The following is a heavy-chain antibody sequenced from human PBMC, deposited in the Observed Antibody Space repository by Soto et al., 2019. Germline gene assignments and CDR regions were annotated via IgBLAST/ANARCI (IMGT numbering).Heavy chain of an antibody. J-gene: IGHJ5*02. Sequence: EGSLRLSCAASGFTFGTTDMSWVRQAPGEGLEWVSTIDGSGGITYYADSVKGRFTISRDNSRNTVYLQMNSLRGDDTALYYCVKNSGWFNTWGQGALVTVSS. D-gene: IGHD3-10*01. CDR3: VKNSGWFNT. CDR2: IDGSGGIT. CDR1: GFTFGTTD. V-gene: IGHV3-23*01.